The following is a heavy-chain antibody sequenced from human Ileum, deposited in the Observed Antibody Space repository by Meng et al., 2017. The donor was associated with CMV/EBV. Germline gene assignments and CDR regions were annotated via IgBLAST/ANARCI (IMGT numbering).Heavy chain of an antibody. D-gene: IGHD6-13*01. CDR3: VKDSYSSSAYEASFDY. Sequence: SLKISCAASGFVFEDYAMHWVRQAPGKGLEWVSSINWIGNHIGFADSVKGRFSIYRDNAKNSLSLEMNNLRPEDTALYYCVKDSYSSSAYEASFDYCGQATLVTVSS. CDR2: INWIGNHI. J-gene: IGHJ4*02. V-gene: IGHV3-9*01. CDR1: GFVFEDYA.